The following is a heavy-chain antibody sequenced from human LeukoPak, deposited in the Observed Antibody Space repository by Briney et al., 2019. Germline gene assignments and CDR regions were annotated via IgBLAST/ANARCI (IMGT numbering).Heavy chain of an antibody. D-gene: IGHD3-16*01. CDR2: IWYDGSNK. V-gene: IGHV3-33*01. CDR3: ARDAGEFLYYFDY. J-gene: IGHJ4*02. CDR1: GFTFSSYG. Sequence: PGGSLRLSCAASGFTFSSYGMHWVRQAPGKGLEWVAVIWYDGSNKYYADSVKGRFTISRDNSKNTLYLQMNSLRAEDTAVYYCARDAGEFLYYFDYWGQGTLVTVSS.